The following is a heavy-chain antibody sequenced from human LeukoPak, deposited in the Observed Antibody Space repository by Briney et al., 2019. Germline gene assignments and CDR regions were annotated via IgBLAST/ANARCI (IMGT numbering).Heavy chain of an antibody. J-gene: IGHJ4*02. CDR3: AKDPKSGGEDY. V-gene: IGHV3-48*03. CDR2: ISSSGSTI. D-gene: IGHD3-10*01. CDR1: GFTFSSYE. Sequence: GGSLRLSCAASGFTFSSYEMNWVRQAPGKGLEWVSYISSSGSTIYYADSVKGRFTISRDNSKNTLYLQMNSLRAEDTAVYYCAKDPKSGGEDYWGQGTLVTVSS.